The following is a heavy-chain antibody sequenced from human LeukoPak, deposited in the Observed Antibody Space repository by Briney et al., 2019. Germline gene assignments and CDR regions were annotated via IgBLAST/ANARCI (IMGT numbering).Heavy chain of an antibody. CDR1: GFTFSSYA. Sequence: GGSLRLSCAASGFTFSSYAMSWVRQAPGKGLEWVSAISGSGGSTYYADSVKGRFTISRDNSKNTLYLQMNSLRAEDTAVYYCAKVRIGFGELFRTQYYFDYWGQGTLVTVSS. D-gene: IGHD3-10*01. V-gene: IGHV3-23*01. J-gene: IGHJ4*02. CDR3: AKVRIGFGELFRTQYYFDY. CDR2: ISGSGGST.